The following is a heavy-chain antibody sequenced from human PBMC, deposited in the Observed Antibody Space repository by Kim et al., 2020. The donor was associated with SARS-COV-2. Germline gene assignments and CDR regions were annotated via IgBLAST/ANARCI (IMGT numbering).Heavy chain of an antibody. V-gene: IGHV2-5*02. D-gene: IGHD3-22*01. Sequence: SGPTLVNPTQTLTLTCTFSGFSLSTSGVGVGWIRQPPGKALEWLALIYWDDDKRYSPSLKSRLTITKETSKNQVVLTMTNMDPVDTATYYCAHRTYYYDSSGYYYGDYCDYWGQGTLVTVSS. CDR2: IYWDDDK. J-gene: IGHJ4*02. CDR3: AHRTYYYDSSGYYYGDYCDY. CDR1: GFSLSTSGVG.